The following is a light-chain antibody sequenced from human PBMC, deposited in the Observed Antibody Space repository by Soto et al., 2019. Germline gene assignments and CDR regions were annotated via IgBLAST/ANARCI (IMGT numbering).Light chain of an antibody. J-gene: IGLJ1*01. V-gene: IGLV2-14*03. CDR1: SSDVGGYNY. CDR2: DVS. Sequence: QSALTQPASVSGSPGQSITISCTGTSSDVGGYNYVYWYQHHPGKAPKLMISDVSNRPSGISNRFSGSKSGNTASLTISGLQAEDEADYYCSSYTTSSTLPYVFGTGTKVTVL. CDR3: SSYTTSSTLPYV.